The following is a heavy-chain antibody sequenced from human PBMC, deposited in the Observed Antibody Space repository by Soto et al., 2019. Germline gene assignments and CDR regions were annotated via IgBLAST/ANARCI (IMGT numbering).Heavy chain of an antibody. CDR1: GGSISNDY. V-gene: IGHV4-59*01. CDR3: AKNSGWPPDPLEYFHP. D-gene: IGHD5-12*01. Sequence: SETLSLTCTVSGGSISNDYWSWIRQPPGKGLEWIGYVNYSGSTRYNPSLQSRVIISVDVSKSQVSLRLDSVTAADMAVYFCAKNSGWPPDPLEYFHPWGQGTLVTVSS. J-gene: IGHJ1*01. CDR2: VNYSGST.